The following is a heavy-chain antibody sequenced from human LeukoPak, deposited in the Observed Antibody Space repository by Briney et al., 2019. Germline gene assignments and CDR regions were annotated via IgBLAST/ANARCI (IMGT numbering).Heavy chain of an antibody. CDR3: ATDPMGGSGWYDDY. Sequence: ASVKVSCKVSGYTLTELSMHWARQAPGKGLEWMGGFDPEDGETIYAQKFQGRVTMTEDTSTDTAYMELSSLRSEDTAVYYCATDPMGGSGWYDDYWGQGTLVTVSS. CDR2: FDPEDGET. D-gene: IGHD6-19*01. CDR1: GYTLTELS. J-gene: IGHJ4*02. V-gene: IGHV1-24*01.